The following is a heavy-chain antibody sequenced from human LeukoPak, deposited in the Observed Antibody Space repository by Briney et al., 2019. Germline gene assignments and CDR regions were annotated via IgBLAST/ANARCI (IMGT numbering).Heavy chain of an antibody. J-gene: IGHJ4*02. V-gene: IGHV3-23*01. Sequence: GRSLRLSCAASGFTFSSYGMHWVRQAPGKGLEWASTISGRSDSTFYADSVKGRFTISRDNSKNTVYLQLNNLRDEDTAVYYCAKDSERYGVLEYWGQGTLVSVSA. CDR1: GFTFSSYG. CDR2: ISGRSDST. D-gene: IGHD4-17*01. CDR3: AKDSERYGVLEY.